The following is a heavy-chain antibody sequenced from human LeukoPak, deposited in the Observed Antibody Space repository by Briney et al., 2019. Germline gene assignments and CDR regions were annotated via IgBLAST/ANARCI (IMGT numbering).Heavy chain of an antibody. CDR1: GFSFSTYW. CDR3: ASDRAFSQFDY. V-gene: IGHV3-7*01. Sequence: PGGSLRLSCGASGFSFSTYWMYWVRQAPGKGLEWVASIKEDGSRADYVDSVRGRFTVSRDNTKNSLFLQMNSLRVDDTAVYYCASDRAFSQFDYWGQGTLVTVSS. D-gene: IGHD3-10*01. J-gene: IGHJ4*02. CDR2: IKEDGSRA.